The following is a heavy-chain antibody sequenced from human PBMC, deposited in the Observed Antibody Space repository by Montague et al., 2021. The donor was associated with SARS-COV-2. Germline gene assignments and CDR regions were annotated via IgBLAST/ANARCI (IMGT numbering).Heavy chain of an antibody. D-gene: IGHD3-16*01. J-gene: IGHJ2*01. CDR1: GFEFYDSA. Sequence: SLRLSCAASGFEFYDSAMYWVRQAPGKGLEWVSGINWNSGSVDYADSVKGRFTISRDNTKNSLFLQMNSLRTEDTALYYCAKDHYASGKMGFFDLWGRGTLVTVSS. CDR3: AKDHYASGKMGFFDL. CDR2: INWNSGSV. V-gene: IGHV3-9*01.